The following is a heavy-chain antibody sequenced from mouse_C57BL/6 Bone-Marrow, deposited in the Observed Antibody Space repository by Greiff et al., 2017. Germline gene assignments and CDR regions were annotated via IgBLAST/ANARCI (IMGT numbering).Heavy chain of an antibody. CDR3: ARYKGGYYAMDY. J-gene: IGHJ4*01. CDR2: IRNKANGYTT. Sequence: EVKLVESGGGLVQPGGSLSLSCAASGFTFTDYYMSWVRQPPGKALEWLGFIRNKANGYTTEYGASVKGRFTISRDNSQSILYLQMNALRAEDSATYYCARYKGGYYAMDYWGQGTSVTVSS. CDR1: GFTFTDYY. V-gene: IGHV7-3*01.